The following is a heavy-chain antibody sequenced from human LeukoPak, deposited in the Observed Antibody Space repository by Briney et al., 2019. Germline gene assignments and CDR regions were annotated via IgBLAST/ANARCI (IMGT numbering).Heavy chain of an antibody. V-gene: IGHV3-30*03. Sequence: GGSLRLSCAASGFTFSSYGMHWVRQAPGKGLEWVAVISYDGSNKYYADSVKGRFTISRDNSKNTLYLQMNSLRAEDTAVYYCARVPDTAIEYYFDYWGQGTLVTVSS. CDR2: ISYDGSNK. J-gene: IGHJ4*02. CDR1: GFTFSSYG. D-gene: IGHD5-18*01. CDR3: ARVPDTAIEYYFDY.